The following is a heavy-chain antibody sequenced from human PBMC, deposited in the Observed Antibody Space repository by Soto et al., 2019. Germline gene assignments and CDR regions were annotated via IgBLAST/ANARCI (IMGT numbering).Heavy chain of an antibody. CDR2: ISYDGSNK. J-gene: IGHJ4*02. Sequence: LRLSCAASGFTFSSYAMHWVRQAPGKGLEWVAVISYDGSNKYYADSVKGRFTISRDNSKNTLYLQMNSLRAEDTAVYYCARNPGGTDLAEWTYYFDYWGQGTLVTVSS. V-gene: IGHV3-30-3*01. D-gene: IGHD3-16*01. CDR3: ARNPGGTDLAEWTYYFDY. CDR1: GFTFSSYA.